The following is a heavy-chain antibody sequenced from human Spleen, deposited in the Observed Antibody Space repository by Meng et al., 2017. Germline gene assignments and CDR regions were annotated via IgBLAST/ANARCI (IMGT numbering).Heavy chain of an antibody. D-gene: IGHD3-10*01. Sequence: GESLKISCAASGFTFSSYSMNWVRQAPGKGLEWVSSISSSSSYIYYADSVKGRFTISRDNAKNSLYLQMNSLRAEDTAVYYCAKARSRSYYNPYYYGMDVWGQGTTVTVSS. CDR1: GFTFSSYS. V-gene: IGHV3-21*01. J-gene: IGHJ6*02. CDR3: AKARSRSYYNPYYYGMDV. CDR2: ISSSSSYI.